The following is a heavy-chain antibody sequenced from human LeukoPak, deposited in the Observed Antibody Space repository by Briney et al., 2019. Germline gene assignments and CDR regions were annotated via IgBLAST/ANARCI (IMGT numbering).Heavy chain of an antibody. D-gene: IGHD1-26*01. V-gene: IGHV3-23*01. CDR3: ARDRLQGAGGY. Sequence: PGESLRLSCVASGFTFSTYAMTWVRQAPGKGLEWVSSISESGSSTFYADSVKGQFTVSRDNSKNTLYLQMNSLRAEDTALYYCARDRLQGAGGYWGQGTLVTVSS. CDR1: GFTFSTYA. CDR2: ISESGSST. J-gene: IGHJ4*02.